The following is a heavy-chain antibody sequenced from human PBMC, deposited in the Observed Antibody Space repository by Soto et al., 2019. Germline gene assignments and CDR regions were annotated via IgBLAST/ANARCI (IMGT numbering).Heavy chain of an antibody. Sequence: GGSLRLSCAASGFTFSSYAMHWVRQAPGKGLEWVAVISYDGSNKYYADSVKGRLTISRDNSKNTLYLQMNSLRAEDTAVYYCTRVSGYYESRGWTPNALDIWGQGTMVTVSS. CDR2: ISYDGSNK. J-gene: IGHJ3*02. CDR3: TRVSGYYESRGWTPNALDI. CDR1: GFTFSSYA. V-gene: IGHV3-30-3*01. D-gene: IGHD3-16*01.